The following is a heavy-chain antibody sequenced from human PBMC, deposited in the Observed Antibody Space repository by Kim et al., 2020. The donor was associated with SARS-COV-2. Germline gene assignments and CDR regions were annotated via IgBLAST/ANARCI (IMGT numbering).Heavy chain of an antibody. CDR1: GLTFRSFA. D-gene: IGHD3-10*01. Sequence: GGSLRLSCAASGLTFRSFAMSWVRQAPGKGLQWVSTISGGGTTYYAESVKGRFTISRDNSKGTLSLQLNSLRAEDAAPYYCAKNKGIRLYDYYMDGWGKG. J-gene: IGHJ6*03. CDR3: AKNKGIRLYDYYMDG. V-gene: IGHV3-23*01. CDR2: ISGGGTT.